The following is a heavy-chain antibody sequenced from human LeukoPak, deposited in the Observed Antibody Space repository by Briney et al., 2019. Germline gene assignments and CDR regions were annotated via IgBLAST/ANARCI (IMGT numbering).Heavy chain of an antibody. V-gene: IGHV3-53*04. CDR1: GFTVSSNY. J-gene: IGHJ3*02. CDR2: IYSGSST. Sequence: GGSLRLSCAASGFTVSSNYMSWVRQAPGKGLEWVSVIYSGSSTYYADSVKGRFTISRHNSKDTLYLQMNSLRAEDTAVYYCARISSYYYDSSGDAFDIWGQGTMVTVSS. CDR3: ARISSYYYDSSGDAFDI. D-gene: IGHD3-22*01.